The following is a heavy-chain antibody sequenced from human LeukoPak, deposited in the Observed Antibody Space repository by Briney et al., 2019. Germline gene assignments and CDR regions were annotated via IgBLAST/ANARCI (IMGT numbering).Heavy chain of an antibody. J-gene: IGHJ6*03. V-gene: IGHV3-21*01. CDR3: AREQTGYRPPQLVRYYYMDV. CDR2: ISSSGDYI. CDR1: GFTFITYS. D-gene: IGHD1-1*01. Sequence: PGGSLRLSCAASGFTFITYSMNWVRQAPGKGLEWVSSISSSGDYIYYTDSVKGRFTISRDNAKNSLYLQMNSLRAEDTAVYYCAREQTGYRPPQLVRYYYMDVWGKGTTVTVSS.